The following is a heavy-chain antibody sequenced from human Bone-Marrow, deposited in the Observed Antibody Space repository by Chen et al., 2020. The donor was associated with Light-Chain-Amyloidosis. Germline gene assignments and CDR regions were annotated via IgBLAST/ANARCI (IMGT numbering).Heavy chain of an antibody. D-gene: IGHD5-12*01. J-gene: IGHJ4*02. CDR2: IYPDDSDA. Sequence: GESLRISCKGSGYTFPNYWIGWVRQMPGKGLEWMGVIYPDDSDARYSPSFEGQVTISADKSITTAYLQWRSLKASDTAMYYCARRRDGYNFDYWGQGTLVTVSS. CDR1: GYTFPNYW. CDR3: ARRRDGYNFDY. V-gene: IGHV5-51*01.